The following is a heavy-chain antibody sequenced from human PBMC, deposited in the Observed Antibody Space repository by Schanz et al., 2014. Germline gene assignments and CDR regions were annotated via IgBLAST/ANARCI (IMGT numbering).Heavy chain of an antibody. Sequence: EVQLVESGGNLVQPGGSLRLSCVASGFTFSSHSMNWVRQAPGQGLEWLSYISGSGNTIYYADSVKGRFTISRDNAKNSPSLQMDRLRDEDTAVEYCARRYSGRYCFDYWGQGTLVVVSS. CDR2: ISGSGNTI. J-gene: IGHJ4*02. CDR1: GFTFSSHS. CDR3: ARRYSGRYCFDY. V-gene: IGHV3-48*02. D-gene: IGHD1-26*01.